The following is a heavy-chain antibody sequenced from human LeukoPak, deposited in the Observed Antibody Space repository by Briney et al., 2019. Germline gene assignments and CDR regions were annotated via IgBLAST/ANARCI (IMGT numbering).Heavy chain of an antibody. CDR2: IRSKANSYAT. J-gene: IGHJ4*02. D-gene: IGHD2-15*01. CDR1: GFTFSGSA. CDR3: TSWVAASGTDY. Sequence: GGSLTLSCAASGFTFSGSAMHWVRQASGKGLEWVGRIRSKANSYATAYAASVKGRFTISRDDSKNTAYLQMNSLKTEDTAVYYCTSWVAASGTDYWGQGTLVTVSS. V-gene: IGHV3-73*01.